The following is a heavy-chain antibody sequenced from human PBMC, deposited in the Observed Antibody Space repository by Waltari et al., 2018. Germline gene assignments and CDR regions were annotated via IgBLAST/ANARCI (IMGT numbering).Heavy chain of an antibody. CDR1: GFTFSSYS. V-gene: IGHV3-21*01. Sequence: EVQLVESGGGLVEPGGSLRLSCAASGFTFSSYSMNWVRQAPGKGLEWVSSISSSSSYIYYADSVKGRFTISRDSAKNSLYLQMNSLRAEDTAVYYCARDIQQDPFDYWGQGTLVTVSS. CDR3: ARDIQQDPFDY. CDR2: ISSSSSYI. D-gene: IGHD2-15*01. J-gene: IGHJ4*02.